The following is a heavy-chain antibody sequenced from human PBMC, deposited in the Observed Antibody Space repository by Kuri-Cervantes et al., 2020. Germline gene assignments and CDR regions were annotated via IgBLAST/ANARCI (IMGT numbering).Heavy chain of an antibody. J-gene: IGHJ4*02. CDR2: ISHSGNT. Sequence: ETLSLTCTVSGYSVNSAYYWGWIRQPPGKGLEWIASISHSGNTYYIPSLKSRLTISLDMSNNQFSLGLRSVTAADTAVYYCARVRYYDGGGYGEFDYWGQGTQVTVSS. CDR3: ARVRYYDGGGYGEFDY. CDR1: GYSVNSAYY. D-gene: IGHD3-22*01. V-gene: IGHV4-38-2*02.